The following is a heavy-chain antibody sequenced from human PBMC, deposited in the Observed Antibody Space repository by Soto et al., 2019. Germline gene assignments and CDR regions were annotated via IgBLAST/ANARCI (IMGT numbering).Heavy chain of an antibody. D-gene: IGHD6-13*01. Sequence: EVQLLESGGGLVQPGGSLRLSCAASGFTFRTYGMSWVRQAPGKGLEWVSSISGSGGNTYYADSVKGRFTVSRDNSQNTLYLQMNSLRVEDTAVYYCAKIIEAAGMTLWGQGTLVTVSS. CDR3: AKIIEAAGMTL. J-gene: IGHJ4*02. V-gene: IGHV3-23*01. CDR1: GFTFRTYG. CDR2: ISGSGGNT.